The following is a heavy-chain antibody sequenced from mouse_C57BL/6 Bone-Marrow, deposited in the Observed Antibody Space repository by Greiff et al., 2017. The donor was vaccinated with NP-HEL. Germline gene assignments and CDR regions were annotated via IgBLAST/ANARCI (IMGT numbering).Heavy chain of an antibody. CDR1: GYTFTSYW. CDR2: IDPSDSET. CDR3: ARGGGWLLLFAY. V-gene: IGHV1-52*01. Sequence: QVQLQQPGAELVRPGSSVKLSCKASGYTFTSYWMHWVKQRPIQGLEWIGNIDPSDSETHYNQKFKDKATLTVDKSSSTAYMQLSSLTSEDSAVYYCARGGGWLLLFAYWGQGTLVTVSA. J-gene: IGHJ3*01. D-gene: IGHD2-3*01.